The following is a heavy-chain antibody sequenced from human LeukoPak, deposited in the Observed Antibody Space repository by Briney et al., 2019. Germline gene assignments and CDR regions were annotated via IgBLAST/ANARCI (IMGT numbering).Heavy chain of an antibody. D-gene: IGHD3-9*01. CDR1: GYTFTSYG. CDR2: ISAYNGNT. J-gene: IGHJ6*04. CDR3: QKTAYDILTGYYGLDV. Sequence: ASVKFSCKASGYTFTSYGISWVRQAPGQGLEWMGWISAYNGNTIYAQKLQGRVTMTTDTSTSTAYMELRSLRSDDTAVFYKQKTAYDILTGYYGLDVWGKGTTVTVSS. V-gene: IGHV1-18*01.